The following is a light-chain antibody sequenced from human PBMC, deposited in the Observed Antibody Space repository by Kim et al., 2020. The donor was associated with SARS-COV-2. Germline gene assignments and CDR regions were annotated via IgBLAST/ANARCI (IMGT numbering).Light chain of an antibody. CDR3: QQYHSYPVT. CDR1: QSIDSW. J-gene: IGKJ2*01. V-gene: IGKV1-5*03. CDR2: TTY. Sequence: DIQMTQSPSSLSASVGDRVTITCRASQSIDSWLAWYQQKPGKAPMLLIYTTYRLETGVPSRFSGSGSGTEFTLTITSLQPDDLATYYCQQYHSYPVTFGQGTKLEI.